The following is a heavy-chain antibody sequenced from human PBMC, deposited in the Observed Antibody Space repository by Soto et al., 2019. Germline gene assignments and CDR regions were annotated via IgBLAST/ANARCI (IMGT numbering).Heavy chain of an antibody. CDR3: ARHLXPTGPNY. J-gene: IGHJ4*02. V-gene: IGHV4-39*01. Sequence: PSETLSLTCTVSGDSISSSVYHWGWVRQPPGKGLEWIGSIYYSGTTYYSPSLRSRVTISEDMSKNQFSLKLRSVTASDTAVYYCARHLXPTGPNYWGQG. CDR1: GDSISSSVYH. CDR2: IYYSGTT.